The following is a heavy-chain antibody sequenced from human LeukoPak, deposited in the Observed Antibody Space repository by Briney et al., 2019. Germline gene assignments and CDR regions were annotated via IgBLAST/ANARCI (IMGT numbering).Heavy chain of an antibody. CDR1: GDSVTNTNF. Sequence: SEALSLTCTVSGDSVTNTNFWGWIRQPPGKGLEWIRSISHSGITYYNPSLKSRLTLSVDTSKSQFSLKLSAVTAADTALYYCARVLTLRLWSADYFDHWGHGTLVTVSS. CDR2: ISHSGIT. J-gene: IGHJ4*01. V-gene: IGHV4-38-2*02. CDR3: ARVLTLRLWSADYFDH. D-gene: IGHD4/OR15-4a*01.